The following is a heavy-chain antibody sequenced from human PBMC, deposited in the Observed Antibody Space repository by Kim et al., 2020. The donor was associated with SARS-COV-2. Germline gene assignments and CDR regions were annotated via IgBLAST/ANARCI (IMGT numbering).Heavy chain of an antibody. CDR3: ARGLSVAADNWFDP. D-gene: IGHD6-13*01. V-gene: IGHV1-3*01. J-gene: IGHJ5*02. CDR1: GYTFTSYA. CDR2: INAGNGNT. Sequence: ASVKVSCKASGYTFTSYAMHWVRQAPGQRLEWMGWINAGNGNTKYSQKFQGRVTITRDTSASTAYMELSSLRSEDTAVYYCARGLSVAADNWFDPWGQGTLVTVSS.